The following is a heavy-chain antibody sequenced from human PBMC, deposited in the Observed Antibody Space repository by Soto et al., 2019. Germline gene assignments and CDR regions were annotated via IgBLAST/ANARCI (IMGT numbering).Heavy chain of an antibody. CDR2: IYYTGST. CDR1: GGSFSSGDYY. V-gene: IGHV4-30-4*01. CDR3: ARIHFGDEPSYYYYGMDV. Sequence: QVQLQESGPGVVKPPQTLSLTCTVSGGSFSSGDYYWSWVRQPPGKGLEWIGYIYYTGSTFNNPSLKSRVSISIDTSKTQFSLKLSSVTAADTAVYYCARIHFGDEPSYYYYGMDVWGQGTTVTVSS. J-gene: IGHJ6*02. D-gene: IGHD4-17*01.